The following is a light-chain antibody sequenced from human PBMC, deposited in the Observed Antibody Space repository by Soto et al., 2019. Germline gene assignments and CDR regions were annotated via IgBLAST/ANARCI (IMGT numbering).Light chain of an antibody. CDR2: DVR. CDR3: SSYTSSSTVI. J-gene: IGLJ2*01. V-gene: IGLV2-14*01. CDR1: SSDVGGYNY. Sequence: QSALTQPASVSGSPGQSITISCTGTSSDVGGYNYMSWYQQHPGKAPKFIIYDVRNRPSGVSNRFSGSRSGNTASLTISGLQAEDEADYYCSSYTSSSTVIVGGGTQLTVL.